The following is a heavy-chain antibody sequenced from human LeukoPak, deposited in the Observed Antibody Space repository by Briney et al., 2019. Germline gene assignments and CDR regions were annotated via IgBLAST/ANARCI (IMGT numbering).Heavy chain of an antibody. V-gene: IGHV3-21*01. D-gene: IGHD2/OR15-2a*01. Sequence: GGSLRLSCKASGFTFRDYSVNWVRQAPGKGLEWLSFIANDDSDIYYADSVRGRFTISKDNAKNSVYLQMNNLRAEDTAVYHCARIRGPTLSSCYMDLWGSGNTVTVSS. CDR2: IANDDSDI. CDR3: ARIRGPTLSSCYMDL. CDR1: GFTFRDYS. J-gene: IGHJ6*03.